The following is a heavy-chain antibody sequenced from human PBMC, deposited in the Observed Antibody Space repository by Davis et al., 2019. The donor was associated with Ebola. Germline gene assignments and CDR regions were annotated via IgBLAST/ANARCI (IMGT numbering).Heavy chain of an antibody. CDR2: IAYAGTTQ. J-gene: IGHJ4*01. CDR1: GFTFRNYA. V-gene: IGHV3-30*14. Sequence: PGGSLRLSCAASGFTFRNYAIHWVRQAPGKGLEWVAVIAYAGTTQYYADSVKGRFTISRDNSKNTLYLQMNSLGDEDTAVYYCARDGLAAGGVTMKCRDYWGHGALVTVSS. CDR3: ARDGLAAGGVTMKCRDY. D-gene: IGHD3-22*01.